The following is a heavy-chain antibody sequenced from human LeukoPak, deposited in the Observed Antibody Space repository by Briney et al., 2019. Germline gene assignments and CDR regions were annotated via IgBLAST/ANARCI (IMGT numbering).Heavy chain of an antibody. V-gene: IGHV1-18*01. Sequence: ASVKVSCKASGYTFTSYGISWVRQAPGQGLEWMGWISAYNGNTNYAQKLQGRVTMTRDTSTSTVYMELSSLRSEDTAVYYCARDLYDSSGYSQYWGQGTLVTVSS. D-gene: IGHD3-22*01. CDR1: GYTFTSYG. J-gene: IGHJ4*02. CDR2: ISAYNGNT. CDR3: ARDLYDSSGYSQY.